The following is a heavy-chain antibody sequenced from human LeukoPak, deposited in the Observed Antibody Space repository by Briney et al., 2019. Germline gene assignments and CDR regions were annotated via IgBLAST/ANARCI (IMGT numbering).Heavy chain of an antibody. Sequence: VSVRVSCKASGYAFTGYYMQWVRQAPGQGLEWMGWINPNRGDTNYAQKFQGRVTMTRDTSITTAFMELRRLRTDDTAVYYCARTYYYGSGNEAFDIWGQGTMVTVSS. D-gene: IGHD3-10*01. CDR1: GYAFTGYY. V-gene: IGHV1-2*02. CDR3: ARTYYYGSGNEAFDI. CDR2: INPNRGDT. J-gene: IGHJ3*02.